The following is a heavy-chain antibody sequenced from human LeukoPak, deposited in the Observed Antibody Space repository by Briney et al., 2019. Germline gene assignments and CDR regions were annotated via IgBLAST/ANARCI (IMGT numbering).Heavy chain of an antibody. CDR3: SRTGPDAAMDDFDC. V-gene: IGHV3-74*01. CDR1: GFTFSSYW. Sequence: GGSLRLSCAASGFTFSSYWMHWFGQAPGKGLFGFSRINSDGSSTSYADSVKGRFTISRDNAKNTAYLQMNSLKTEDTAVYYCSRTGPDAAMDDFDCWGQGTLVTVSS. CDR2: INSDGSST. D-gene: IGHD5-18*01. J-gene: IGHJ4*02.